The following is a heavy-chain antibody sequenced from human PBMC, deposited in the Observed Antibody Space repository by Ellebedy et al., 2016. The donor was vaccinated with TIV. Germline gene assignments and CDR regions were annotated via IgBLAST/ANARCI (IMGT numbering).Heavy chain of an antibody. V-gene: IGHV3-53*01. Sequence: PGGSLRLSCAASGFTVSSHYMSWVRQAPGKGLEWVSGVYGGGITSYADSVKGRFTISRDNSKNTMYLQMSSLRAEDTAVYYCARNRTMDVWGQGTTVTVSS. D-gene: IGHD2/OR15-2a*01. CDR3: ARNRTMDV. CDR1: GFTVSSHY. CDR2: VYGGGIT. J-gene: IGHJ6*02.